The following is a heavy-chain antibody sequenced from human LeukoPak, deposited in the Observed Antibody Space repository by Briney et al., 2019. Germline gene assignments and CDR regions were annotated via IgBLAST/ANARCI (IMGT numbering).Heavy chain of an antibody. CDR3: VRERIYYSDLAYKERENFAP. V-gene: IGHV1-18*01. J-gene: IGHJ5*02. CDR1: GYTFISYG. D-gene: IGHD1-26*01. Sequence: ASVKVSCKASGYTFISYGVSWVRQAPGQGLEWMGWISAYNGNTNFGQKVQGRVTMTTDTTTRTVYMELRNLRYDDTAIYFCVRERIYYSDLAYKERENFAPWGRGTLVTVSS. CDR2: ISAYNGNT.